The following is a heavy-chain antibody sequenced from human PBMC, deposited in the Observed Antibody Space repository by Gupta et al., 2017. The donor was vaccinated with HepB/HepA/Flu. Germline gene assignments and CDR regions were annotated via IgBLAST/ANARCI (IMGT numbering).Heavy chain of an antibody. CDR2: TYYRSTWYN. J-gene: IGHJ3*01. Sequence: QARLQQSGPGLVKPSQTLSLTCVISGASVSNKIAAWNWLRQSPSRGLEWLGRTYYRSTWYNEYAPSVIRRIKINPDTSKNQFSLQLNSVTPEDTALYYCARDMGTFNLWGQGTLVTVSS. CDR1: GASVSNKIAA. CDR3: ARDMGTFNL. D-gene: IGHD7-27*01. V-gene: IGHV6-1*01.